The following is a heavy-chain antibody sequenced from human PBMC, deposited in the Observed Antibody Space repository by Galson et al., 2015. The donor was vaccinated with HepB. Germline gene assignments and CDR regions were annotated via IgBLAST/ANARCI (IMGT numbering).Heavy chain of an antibody. V-gene: IGHV3-23*01. D-gene: IGHD7-27*01. J-gene: IGHJ4*02. CDR2: ISGSGGST. Sequence: SLRLSCAASGFTFSSYAMSWVRQAPGKGLEWVSAISGSGGSTYYADSVKGQFTISRDNSKNALYLQMNSLRAEDTAVYYCLSANWGTDYWGQGTLVTVSS. CDR1: GFTFSSYA. CDR3: LSANWGTDY.